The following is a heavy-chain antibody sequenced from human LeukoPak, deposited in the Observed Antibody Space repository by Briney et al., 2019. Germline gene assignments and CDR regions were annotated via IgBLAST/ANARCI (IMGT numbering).Heavy chain of an antibody. CDR1: GGTFSSYA. CDR3: ARDRGVGTGMGWASGGYGLDP. V-gene: IGHV1-69*06. J-gene: IGHJ5*02. D-gene: IGHD5-18*01. Sequence: SVKVSCKASGGTFSSYAISWVRQAPGQGLEWMGGIIPIFGTANYAQQFQGRVTITADKCTSTAYMELSSLISEYTAVYYCARDRGVGTGMGWASGGYGLDPWGQGTLVTVSS. CDR2: IIPIFGTA.